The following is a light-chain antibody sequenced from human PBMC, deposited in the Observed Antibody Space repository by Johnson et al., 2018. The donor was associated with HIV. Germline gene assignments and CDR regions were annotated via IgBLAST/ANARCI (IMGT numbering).Light chain of an antibody. V-gene: IGLV1-51*02. CDR2: ENN. Sequence: QLVLTQPPSVSAAPGQKVTISCSGSSSDMGNYAVSWYQQLPGTAPKLLIYENNKRPAGIPDRFSGSKSGTSATLCITAIQTGDEADYYCGTWDSTLSAGGVFGTGTKVTVL. J-gene: IGLJ1*01. CDR1: SSDMGNYA. CDR3: GTWDSTLSAGGV.